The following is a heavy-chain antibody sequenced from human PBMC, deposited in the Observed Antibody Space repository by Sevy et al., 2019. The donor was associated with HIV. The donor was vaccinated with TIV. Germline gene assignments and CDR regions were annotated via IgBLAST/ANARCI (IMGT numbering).Heavy chain of an antibody. V-gene: IGHV4-34*01. J-gene: IGHJ2*01. D-gene: IGHD6-19*01. CDR3: ARLRIVVAGTGYFDL. CDR2: ISHSGGT. CDR1: GGSFSGYY. Sequence: SETLSLSCAVYGGSFSGYYWSWIRQPPGKGLEWIGEISHSGGTNYNPSLKSRVTISADTSKNQFSLQLSSVTAADTAVYYCARLRIVVAGTGYFDLWGHGTPVTVSS.